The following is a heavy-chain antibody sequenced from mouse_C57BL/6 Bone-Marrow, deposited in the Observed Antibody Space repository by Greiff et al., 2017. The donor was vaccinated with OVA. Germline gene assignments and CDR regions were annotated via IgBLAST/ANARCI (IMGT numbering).Heavy chain of an antibody. V-gene: IGHV1-20*01. CDR2: INPYNGDT. D-gene: IGHD2-3*01. J-gene: IGHJ4*01. Sequence: EVKLQESGPELVKPGDSVKISCKASGYSFTGYFMNWVMQSHGKSLEWIGRINPYNGDTFYNQKFKGKATLTVDKSSSTAHMELRSLTSEDSAVYYCARSLMVTTDYAMDYWGQGTSVTVSS. CDR3: ARSLMVTTDYAMDY. CDR1: GYSFTGYF.